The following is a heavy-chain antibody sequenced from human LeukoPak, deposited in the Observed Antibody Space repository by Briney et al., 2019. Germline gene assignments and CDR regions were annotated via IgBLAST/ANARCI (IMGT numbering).Heavy chain of an antibody. J-gene: IGHJ4*02. CDR3: ARYGDYMGRYFDY. V-gene: IGHV3-21*03. D-gene: IGHD4-17*01. Sequence: GGSLRLSCAASGFTLSSYSMNWVRQAPGKGLEWVSSISSSSSYIYYADSVKGRFTISRDNAKNSLYLQMNSLRAEDTAVYYCARYGDYMGRYFDYRGQGTLVTVSS. CDR1: GFTLSSYS. CDR2: ISSSSSYI.